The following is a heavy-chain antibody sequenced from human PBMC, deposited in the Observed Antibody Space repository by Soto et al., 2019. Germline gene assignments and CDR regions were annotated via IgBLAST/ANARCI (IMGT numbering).Heavy chain of an antibody. CDR3: ARNALLPSYYDSSGYFDY. CDR1: GYTFTSYA. Sequence: ASVKVSCKVSGYTFTSYAMHWVRQAPGQRLEWMGWINAGNGNTKYSQKFQGRVTITRDTSASTAYMELSSLRSEDTAVYYCARNALLPSYYDSSGYFDYWGQGTLVTV. V-gene: IGHV1-3*01. CDR2: INAGNGNT. J-gene: IGHJ4*02. D-gene: IGHD3-22*01.